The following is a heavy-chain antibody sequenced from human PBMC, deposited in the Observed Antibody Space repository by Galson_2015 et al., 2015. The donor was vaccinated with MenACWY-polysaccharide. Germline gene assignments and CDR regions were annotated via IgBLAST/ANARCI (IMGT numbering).Heavy chain of an antibody. CDR3: AKDSPRHCSGGSCYDAFDI. Sequence: SLRLSCAASGFTFSSYAMSWVRQAPGKGLEWVSTISGSGGSTYYADSVKGRFTISRDNSKNTLYVQMNSLRAEDMAVYYCAKDSPRHCSGGSCYDAFDIWGQGTMVTVSS. D-gene: IGHD2-15*01. CDR1: GFTFSSYA. CDR2: ISGSGGST. V-gene: IGHV3-23*01. J-gene: IGHJ3*02.